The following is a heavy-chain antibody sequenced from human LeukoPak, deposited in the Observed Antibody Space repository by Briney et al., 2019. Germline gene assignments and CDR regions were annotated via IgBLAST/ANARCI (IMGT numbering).Heavy chain of an antibody. CDR3: ARGGASSEWFDP. V-gene: IGHV4-59*01. CDR1: GDSITNYY. Sequence: SEALSLTCTVSGDSITNYYWSWIRQPPGKGLEWIASIHSSGNTNYNPSFKSRVSISADTSKNQFSLNLRSVTAADTAIYYCARGGASSEWFDPWGQGTLVTVSS. D-gene: IGHD3-22*01. J-gene: IGHJ5*02. CDR2: IHSSGNT.